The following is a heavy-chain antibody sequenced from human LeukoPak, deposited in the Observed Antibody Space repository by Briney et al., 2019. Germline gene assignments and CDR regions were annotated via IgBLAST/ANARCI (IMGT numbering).Heavy chain of an antibody. CDR2: ISYDGTYK. CDR1: GFTFSSYG. D-gene: IGHD7-27*01. Sequence: GRSLRLSCAASGFTFSSYGMHWVRQAPGKGLEWVAVISYDGTYKYYADSVKGRFTTSRDNSKNTLYLQMNSLRAEDTAVYYCAKDRSWGYWGQGTLVTVSS. CDR3: AKDRSWGY. J-gene: IGHJ4*02. V-gene: IGHV3-30*18.